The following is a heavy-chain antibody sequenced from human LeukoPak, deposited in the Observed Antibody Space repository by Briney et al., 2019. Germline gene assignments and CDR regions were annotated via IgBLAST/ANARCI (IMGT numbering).Heavy chain of an antibody. CDR3: ARDSISDQLIYSGAYFYYMDV. CDR2: IYYSGST. Sequence: PSQTLSLTCTVSGGSISSGDYYWSWIRQPPGKGLEWIGYIYYSGSTYYNPSLKSRVTISVGRSKNQFSLKLSSVNAADTAVYYCARDSISDQLIYSGAYFYYMDVWGKGTTVTVSS. CDR1: GGSISSGDYY. D-gene: IGHD2-2*02. J-gene: IGHJ6*03. V-gene: IGHV4-30-4*01.